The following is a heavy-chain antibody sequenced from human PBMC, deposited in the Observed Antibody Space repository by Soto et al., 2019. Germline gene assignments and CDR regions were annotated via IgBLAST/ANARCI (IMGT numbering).Heavy chain of an antibody. J-gene: IGHJ6*02. Sequence: GGSLRLSCAACGFTFSSYGMHWVRQAPGKGLEWVAVIWYDGSNKYYADSVRGRFTISRDNSKNTLYLQMNSLRAEDTAVYYCARDLAELELRVVFGMDVWGQGTTVTVSS. CDR3: ARDLAELELRVVFGMDV. CDR2: IWYDGSNK. D-gene: IGHD1-7*01. V-gene: IGHV3-33*01. CDR1: GFTFSSYG.